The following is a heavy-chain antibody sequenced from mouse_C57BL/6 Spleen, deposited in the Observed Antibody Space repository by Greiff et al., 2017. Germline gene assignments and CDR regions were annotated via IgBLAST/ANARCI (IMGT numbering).Heavy chain of an antibody. CDR1: GFTFSDFY. CDR3: ARGLSIPPMDY. CDR2: SRNKANDYTT. V-gene: IGHV7-1*01. J-gene: IGHJ4*01. D-gene: IGHD1-1*01. Sequence: EVNVVESGGGLVQSGRSLRLSCATSGFTFSDFYMEWVRQAPGKGLEWIAASRNKANDYTTEYSASVKGRFIVSRDTSQSILYLQMNALRAEDTAIYYCARGLSIPPMDYWGQGTSVTVSS.